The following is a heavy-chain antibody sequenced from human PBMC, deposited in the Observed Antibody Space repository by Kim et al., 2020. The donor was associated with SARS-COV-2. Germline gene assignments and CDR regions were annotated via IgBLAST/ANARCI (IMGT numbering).Heavy chain of an antibody. J-gene: IGHJ4*02. D-gene: IGHD6-13*01. Sequence: GGSLRLSCAASGFTFSSSAMSWVRQAPGKGLEWVSVISSNGRSTYYADSVKGRFTISRDNSKSTLYLQMNSLRAEDTAIYYCAPSGYMSSMGRVGFDSWGQGTLVTVSS. CDR2: ISSNGRST. CDR1: GFTFSSSA. CDR3: APSGYMSSMGRVGFDS. V-gene: IGHV3-23*01.